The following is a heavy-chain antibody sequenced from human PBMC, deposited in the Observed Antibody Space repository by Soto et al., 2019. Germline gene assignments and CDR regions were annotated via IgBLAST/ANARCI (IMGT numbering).Heavy chain of an antibody. Sequence: QVQLVQSGAEVKKPGASVKVSCKASGYTFTSYAMHWVRQAPGQRLEWMGWINAGNGNTKYSQKFQGRVTITRDTSASTAYMELSSLRSEDTAVYYCARDLVGDFWCGYYNNWFDPWGQGTLVTVSS. D-gene: IGHD3-3*01. V-gene: IGHV1-3*01. CDR3: ARDLVGDFWCGYYNNWFDP. CDR2: INAGNGNT. J-gene: IGHJ5*02. CDR1: GYTFTSYA.